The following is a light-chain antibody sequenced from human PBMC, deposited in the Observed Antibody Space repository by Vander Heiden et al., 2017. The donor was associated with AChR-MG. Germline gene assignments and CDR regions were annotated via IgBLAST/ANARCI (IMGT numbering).Light chain of an antibody. CDR3: AGWDDSLSGWV. CDR2: GNN. J-gene: IGLJ3*02. V-gene: IGLV1-47*01. Sequence: QSVLTQPPSASVPPGQRVAISCSGRFSNIGSNYVYWYQHRPGTAPKLLIYGNNQRPSGVPDRFSGSKSGSSASLAISGLRSEDEADYYCAGWDDSLSGWVFGGGTKLTVL. CDR1: FSNIGSNY.